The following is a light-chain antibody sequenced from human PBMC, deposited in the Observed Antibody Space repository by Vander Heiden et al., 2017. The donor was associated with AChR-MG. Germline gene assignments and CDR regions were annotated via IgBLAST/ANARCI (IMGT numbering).Light chain of an antibody. J-gene: IGLJ2*01. Sequence: QSVLTQPPSASGTPGQRVTISCSGSSSNIGSNFVYWYQQLPGTAPKLLIYRNNERPSGVPDRFSGSKSGTSASLAISGLRSEDEADYYCAAWDDSLSGHVVFGGGTKLNGL. CDR1: SSNIGSNF. CDR2: RNN. V-gene: IGLV1-47*01. CDR3: AAWDDSLSGHVV.